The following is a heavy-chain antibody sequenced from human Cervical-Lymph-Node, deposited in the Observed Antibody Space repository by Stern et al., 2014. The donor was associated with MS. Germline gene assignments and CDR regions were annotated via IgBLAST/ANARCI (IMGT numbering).Heavy chain of an antibody. CDR1: GFTFSSYA. V-gene: IGHV3-23*04. Sequence: EVQLVESGAGLAKPGGSLRLSCAASGFTFSSYAMRWVRQAPGKGLEWVSAISGSGGSTYYAASEKGRTNISRDQSTHHLYLQLDSLRAEDTAVYCCAKDPGTPIDYWGQGTLVTVSS. J-gene: IGHJ4*02. CDR3: AKDPGTPIDY. CDR2: ISGSGGST. D-gene: IGHD1-1*01.